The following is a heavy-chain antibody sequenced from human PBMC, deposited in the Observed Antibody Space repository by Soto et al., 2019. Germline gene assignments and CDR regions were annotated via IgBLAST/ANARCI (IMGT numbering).Heavy chain of an antibody. V-gene: IGHV1-18*01. CDR1: GYTFTSYG. Sequence: ASVKVSCKASGYTFTSYGISWVRQAPGQGLEWMGWISAYSGNTNYAQKLQGRVTMTTDTSTSTAYMELRSLRSDDTAVYYCARDRSPITIFGVVVRDMVFDIWGQGTMVTVSS. J-gene: IGHJ3*02. CDR3: ARDRSPITIFGVVVRDMVFDI. D-gene: IGHD3-3*01. CDR2: ISAYSGNT.